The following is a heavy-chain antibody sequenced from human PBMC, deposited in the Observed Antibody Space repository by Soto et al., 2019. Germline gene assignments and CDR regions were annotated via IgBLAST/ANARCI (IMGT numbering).Heavy chain of an antibody. CDR3: ASSGHDFLIYYGMDV. D-gene: IGHD5-12*01. CDR2: IIPIFGTP. V-gene: IGHV1-69*12. CDR1: GGTFSSYA. Sequence: QVQLVQSGAEVKKPGSSVKVSCKASGGTFSSYAISWVRQAPGQGLEWMGGIIPIFGTPNYAQKLQGRVTITADESTSTAYMELSSLRSEDTAVYYCASSGHDFLIYYGMDVWGQWTTVTVSS. J-gene: IGHJ6*02.